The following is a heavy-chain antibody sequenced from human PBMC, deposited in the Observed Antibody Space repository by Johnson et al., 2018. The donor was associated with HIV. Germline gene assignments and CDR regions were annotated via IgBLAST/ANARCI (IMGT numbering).Heavy chain of an antibody. Sequence: VQLVESGGGVVQPGRSLRLSCAASGFTFSSYGMHWVRQAPGKGLEWVAVISYDGSNKYYADSVKGRFTISRDNSKNTLYLQMNSLRAEDTAVYYCAKPRVGNGRAENGYSSSWYRNQDAFDIWGQGTMVTVSS. CDR2: ISYDGSNK. J-gene: IGHJ3*02. V-gene: IGHV3-30*18. CDR1: GFTFSSYG. D-gene: IGHD6-13*01. CDR3: AKPRVGNGRAENGYSSSWYRNQDAFDI.